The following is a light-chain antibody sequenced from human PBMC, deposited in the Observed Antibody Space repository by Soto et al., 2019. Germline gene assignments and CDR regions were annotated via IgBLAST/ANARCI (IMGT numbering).Light chain of an antibody. Sequence: QSVLTQPASVSGSPGQSITISCTGTGSDVGAYRYVSWYQQHPGQAPKLIIYDVSNRPSGVSDRFSGSKSGNTASLTISWLQFEDEADYYCDSYTSSSSYAFGTGTKVTVL. V-gene: IGLV2-14*01. J-gene: IGLJ1*01. CDR2: DVS. CDR3: DSYTSSSSYA. CDR1: GSDVGAYRY.